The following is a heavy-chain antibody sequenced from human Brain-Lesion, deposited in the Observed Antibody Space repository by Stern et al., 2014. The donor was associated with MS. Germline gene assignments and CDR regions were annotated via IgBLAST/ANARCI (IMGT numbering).Heavy chain of an antibody. CDR3: ATLSPGAGGNYYRHFDY. CDR1: GYTLTELS. D-gene: IGHD1-26*01. V-gene: IGHV1-24*01. Sequence: VQLVESGAEVKKPGASVKVSCKVSGYTLTELSMHWVRQAPRKGLEWMGGFDSEDGETIYAQKFQGRFTMTEDTSTDTAYMELSSLRSEDTAVYYCATLSPGAGGNYYRHFDYWGQGTLVTVSS. J-gene: IGHJ4*02. CDR2: FDSEDGET.